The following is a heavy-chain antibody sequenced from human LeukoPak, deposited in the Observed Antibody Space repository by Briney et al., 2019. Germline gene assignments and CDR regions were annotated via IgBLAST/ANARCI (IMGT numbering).Heavy chain of an antibody. V-gene: IGHV3-53*01. Sequence: GGSLRLSCAASGFTVSSNYMSWVRQAPGKGLEWVSVIYSGGSTYSADSVKGRFTISRDNSKSTLYIQMNSLRAEDTAVYYCAKGVYRFKAGIDYWGQGTLVTVSS. CDR2: IYSGGST. D-gene: IGHD3-10*01. J-gene: IGHJ4*02. CDR3: AKGVYRFKAGIDY. CDR1: GFTVSSNY.